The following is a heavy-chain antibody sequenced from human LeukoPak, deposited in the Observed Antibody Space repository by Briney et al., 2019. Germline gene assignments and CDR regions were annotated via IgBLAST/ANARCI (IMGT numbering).Heavy chain of an antibody. J-gene: IGHJ4*02. CDR2: MNPNSGIT. CDR3: AREDFYDSGSNDY. CDR1: GYSFTNYD. D-gene: IGHD3-22*01. V-gene: IGHV1-8*03. Sequence: GASVKVSCKASGYSFTNYDINWVRQATGQGLEWMGWMNPNSGITTYAKKFQSRVTITRNPSISTAYMELSSMRSEDTAVYYCAREDFYDSGSNDYWGQGTLVTVSS.